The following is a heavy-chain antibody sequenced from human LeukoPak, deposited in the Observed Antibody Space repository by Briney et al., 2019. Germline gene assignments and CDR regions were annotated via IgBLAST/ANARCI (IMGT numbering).Heavy chain of an antibody. CDR2: IKSKTDGGTT. D-gene: IGHD4-17*01. Sequence: SWVRQAPGKGLEWVGRIKSKTDGGTTDYAAPVKGRFTISRDDSKNTLYLQMNSLRTEDTAVYYCTTRTGRGYGEHDYWGQGTLVTVSS. V-gene: IGHV3-15*01. J-gene: IGHJ4*02. CDR3: TTRTGRGYGEHDY.